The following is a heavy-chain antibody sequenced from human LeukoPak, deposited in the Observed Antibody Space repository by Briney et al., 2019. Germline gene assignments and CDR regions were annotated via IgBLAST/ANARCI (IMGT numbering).Heavy chain of an antibody. V-gene: IGHV1-2*02. J-gene: IGHJ6*03. D-gene: IGHD1-14*01. CDR1: GYTFTGYY. CDR3: ARSSTTPNRYYYYMDV. CDR2: INPNSGGT. Sequence: GASVKVSCKASGYTFTGYYMHWVRQAPGQGLEWMGWINPNSGGTNYAQKFQGRVTMTRDTSISTAYMELSRLRSEDTAVYYCARSSTTPNRYYYYMDVWGKGTTVTVSS.